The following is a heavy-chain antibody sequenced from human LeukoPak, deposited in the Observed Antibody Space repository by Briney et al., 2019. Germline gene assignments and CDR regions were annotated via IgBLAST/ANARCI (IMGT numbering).Heavy chain of an antibody. V-gene: IGHV1-46*01. J-gene: IGHJ4*02. CDR2: INPSGGST. Sequence: VSVKVSCKASGYTFTSYYMHWVRQAPGQGLEWMGIINPSGGSTSYAQKFQGRVTMTRDTSTSTVYMELSSLRSEDTAVYYCARDLGYYDSSGPLDYWGQGTLVTVSS. CDR3: ARDLGYYDSSGPLDY. CDR1: GYTFTSYY. D-gene: IGHD3-22*01.